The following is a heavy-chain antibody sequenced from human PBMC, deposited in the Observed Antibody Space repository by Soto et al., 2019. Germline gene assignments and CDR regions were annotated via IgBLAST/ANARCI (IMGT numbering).Heavy chain of an antibody. D-gene: IGHD3-3*01. CDR3: AREVEWLLSQGAFDI. J-gene: IGHJ3*02. Sequence: ASVKVSCKASGYTFTSYGISWVGQAPGQGLEWMGWISAYNGNTNYAQKLEGRVTMTTDTSTSTDYMELRRLRSDDTAVYYCAREVEWLLSQGAFDIGGQGTMVTV. V-gene: IGHV1-18*01. CDR1: GYTFTSYG. CDR2: ISAYNGNT.